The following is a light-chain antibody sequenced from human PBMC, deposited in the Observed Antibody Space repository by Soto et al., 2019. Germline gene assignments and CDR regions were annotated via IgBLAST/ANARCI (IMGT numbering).Light chain of an antibody. V-gene: IGKV1-39*01. CDR1: QSIRKY. J-gene: IGKJ5*01. CDR2: AAS. CDR3: QQSYSTPPIT. Sequence: DIQMTQSPSSLSASVGDRVIITCRASQSIRKYLNWYQHKPGKVPTLLIYAASSLQSGVPSRFSGSGSGTEFTLTITSLQPEDFATYYCQQSYSTPPITFGQGTRLEIK.